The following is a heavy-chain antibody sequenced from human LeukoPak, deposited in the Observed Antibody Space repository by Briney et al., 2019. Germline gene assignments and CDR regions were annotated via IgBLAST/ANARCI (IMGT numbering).Heavy chain of an antibody. J-gene: IGHJ4*02. CDR2: IYTSGST. D-gene: IGHD3-3*01. Sequence: PSETLSLTCTVSGGSISSNYWSWIRQPAGKGLEWIGRIYTSGSTNYNPSLKSRVTMSVDTSKNQFSLKLSSVTAADTAVYYCARGPKYYDFWSGYYTGFDYWGQGTLVTVSS. CDR3: ARGPKYYDFWSGYYTGFDY. CDR1: GGSISSNY. V-gene: IGHV4-4*07.